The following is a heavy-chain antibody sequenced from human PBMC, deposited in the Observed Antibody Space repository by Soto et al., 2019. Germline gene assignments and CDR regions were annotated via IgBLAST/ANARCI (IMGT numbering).Heavy chain of an antibody. CDR2: IYAVDSYT. D-gene: IGHD6-13*01. CDR3: ATLDRGNSWSGFDY. J-gene: IGHJ4*02. V-gene: IGHV5-51*01. CDR1: GNSFSNNW. Sequence: PGESLKISCKGSGNSFSNNWIGWVRHKPGKGLEWMGIIYAVDSYTKYSPSFQGQVTISADKSTSTAYLQWSSLEASDTAMYYCATLDRGNSWSGFDYWGQGTLVTVSS.